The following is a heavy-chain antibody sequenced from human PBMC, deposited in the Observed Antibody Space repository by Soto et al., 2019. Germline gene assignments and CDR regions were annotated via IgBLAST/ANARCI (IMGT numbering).Heavy chain of an antibody. CDR1: GFTFSSYW. V-gene: IGHV3-74*01. D-gene: IGHD1-26*01. CDR3: AREADSGSYSWFDP. Sequence: PGGSLRLSCAASGFTFSSYWMHWVRQAPGKGLVWVSRINSDGSSTSYADSVKGRFTISRDNAKNTLCLQMNSLRTEDTAVYYCAREADSGSYSWFDPWGQGTLVTVS. CDR2: INSDGSST. J-gene: IGHJ5*02.